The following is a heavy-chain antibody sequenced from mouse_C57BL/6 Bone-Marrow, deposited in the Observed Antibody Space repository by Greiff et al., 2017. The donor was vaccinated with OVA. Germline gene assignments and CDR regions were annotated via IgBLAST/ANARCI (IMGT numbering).Heavy chain of an antibody. CDR3: ARNYDRGSDRYNAMGC. CDR1: GFNIKDYY. J-gene: IGHJ4*01. D-gene: IGHD2-4*01. V-gene: IGHV14-2*01. CDR2: IDPEDGET. Sequence: VQLKESGAELVKPGASVKLSCTASGFNIKDYYMHWVQQRTEQGLEWIGRIDPEDGETKYAPKLQGKATITGDTSSNTAYLQLSSLTSEDTAVCSCARNYDRGSDRYNAMGCWGQGPSVTFAS.